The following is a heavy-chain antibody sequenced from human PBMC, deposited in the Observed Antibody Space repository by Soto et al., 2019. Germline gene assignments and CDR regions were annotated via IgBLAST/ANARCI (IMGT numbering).Heavy chain of an antibody. D-gene: IGHD6-6*01. CDR1: GYTFTGYY. CDR3: ALEDGARRSISARPDY. V-gene: IGHV1-2*02. CDR2: INTNSCGT. J-gene: IGHJ4*02. Sequence: QVQLVQSGAEVKNPGASVKVSCKASGYTFTGYYMHWVRQAPGQGLEWMGGINTNSCGTHYAQKFQGRVTMTRDTSISTAYMELSRLTSDDTAVYYCALEDGARRSISARPDYWGQGTLVTVA.